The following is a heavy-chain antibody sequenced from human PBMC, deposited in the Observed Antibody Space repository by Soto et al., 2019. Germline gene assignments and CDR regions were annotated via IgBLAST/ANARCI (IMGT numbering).Heavy chain of an antibody. Sequence: ASVKVSCKASGDTCSSYAISWVRQAPGKGLEWMGKIIPTFGRTNYAQKFQGRLTISADDSTSTAYMELSSLLSEDTAVYYCARDPLSSFAMDVWGQGTTVTSP. CDR1: GDTCSSYA. CDR3: ARDPLSSFAMDV. CDR2: IIPTFGRT. J-gene: IGHJ6*02. V-gene: IGHV1-69*13. D-gene: IGHD3-10*02.